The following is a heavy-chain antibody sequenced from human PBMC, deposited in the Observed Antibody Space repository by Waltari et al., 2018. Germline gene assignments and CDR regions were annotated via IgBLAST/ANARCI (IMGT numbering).Heavy chain of an antibody. CDR3: ATLPLLAMIVVSDNWFDP. CDR2: VDPEDGET. D-gene: IGHD3-22*01. V-gene: IGHV1-69-2*01. J-gene: IGHJ5*02. Sequence: EVQLVQSGAEVKKPGATVKISCKASGYTFTDYYMHWVQQAPGKGLEWMGRVDPEDGETIYAEKFQGRVTITADTSTDTAYMELSSLRSEDTAVYYCATLPLLAMIVVSDNWFDPWGQGTLVTVSS. CDR1: GYTFTDYY.